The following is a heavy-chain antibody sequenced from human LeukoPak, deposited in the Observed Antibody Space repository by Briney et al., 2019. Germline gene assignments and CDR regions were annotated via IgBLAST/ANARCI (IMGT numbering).Heavy chain of an antibody. Sequence: SETLSLTCTASGASISALSDYWGWIRQAPEKGLEWIGSMFNGGGTFYNPSLKSRVSMSIDVSKNQFSLRLKSVAASDTALYYCARHLTYDLGDFWGQGALVTVSS. J-gene: IGHJ4*02. V-gene: IGHV4-39*01. CDR2: MFNGGGT. CDR3: ARHLTYDLGDF. CDR1: GASISALSDY. D-gene: IGHD3-3*01.